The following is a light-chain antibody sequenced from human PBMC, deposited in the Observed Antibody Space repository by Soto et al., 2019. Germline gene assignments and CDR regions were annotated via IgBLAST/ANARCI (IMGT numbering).Light chain of an antibody. V-gene: IGKV3-20*01. CDR1: QRISSSY. CDR3: QQYSNSPST. CDR2: DAS. Sequence: EVVLTQSPGTLSLSPGDRATLSCRASQRISSSYLAWYQQKPGQAPGLLIHDASSRATGIPDRISGSGSGTDFTLTIGRLEPEDSAVYYCQQYSNSPSTFGQGTKLEIK. J-gene: IGKJ2*02.